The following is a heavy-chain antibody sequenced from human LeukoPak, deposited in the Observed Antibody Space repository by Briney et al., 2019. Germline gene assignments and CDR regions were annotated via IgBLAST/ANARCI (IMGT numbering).Heavy chain of an antibody. CDR2: ISYDGSNK. J-gene: IGHJ4*02. Sequence: GGSLRLSCAASGFTFSSYAMHWVRQAPGKGLEWVAVISYDGSNKYYAGSVKGRFTISRDNSKNTLYLQMNSLRAEDTAVYYCARDLGAVAGYWGQGTLVTVSS. CDR1: GFTFSSYA. V-gene: IGHV3-30*04. CDR3: ARDLGAVAGY. D-gene: IGHD6-19*01.